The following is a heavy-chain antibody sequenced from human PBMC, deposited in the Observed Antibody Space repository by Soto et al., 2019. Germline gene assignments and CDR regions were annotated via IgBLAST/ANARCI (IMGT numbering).Heavy chain of an antibody. D-gene: IGHD1-1*01. CDR3: ASWRERENAFDV. J-gene: IGHJ3*01. CDR1: GLTVSGTKY. CDR2: LYDVFGS. Sequence: DVQLVESGGGLIQPGESLRLSGVAVGLTVSGTKYVAWVRQAPGKGLQWVSALYDVFGSFYADSVKGRFTTSSDRSRSTVYLQMNDLRPDDTAVYYCASWRERENAFDVWGQGTAVIVSP. V-gene: IGHV3-53*01.